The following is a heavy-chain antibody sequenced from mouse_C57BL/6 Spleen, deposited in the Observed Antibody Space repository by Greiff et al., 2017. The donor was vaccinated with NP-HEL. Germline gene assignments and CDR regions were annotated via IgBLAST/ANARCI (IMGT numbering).Heavy chain of an antibody. D-gene: IGHD3-2*02. Sequence: QVQLQQPGAELVRPGSSVKLSCKASGYTFTSYWMHWVKQRPIQGLEWIGNIDPSDSETHYNQKFKDKATLTVDKSSSTAYMQLSSLTSEDAAVYYCASEQLRGYGDGWGTGTTVTVAS. CDR3: ASEQLRGYGDG. CDR2: IDPSDSET. V-gene: IGHV1-52*01. CDR1: GYTFTSYW. J-gene: IGHJ1*03.